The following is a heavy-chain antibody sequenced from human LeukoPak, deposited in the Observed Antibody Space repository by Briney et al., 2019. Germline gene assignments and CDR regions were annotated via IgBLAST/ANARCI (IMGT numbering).Heavy chain of an antibody. CDR2: INHSRST. D-gene: IGHD6-19*01. CDR3: ARHDSSGWKYYFDY. Sequence: SETLSLTCAVYGGSFSGYYWSWIRQPPGKGLEWIGEINHSRSTNYNPSLKSRVTISVDTSKNQFSLKLSSVTAADTAVYYCARHDSSGWKYYFDYWGQGTLVTVSS. J-gene: IGHJ4*02. CDR1: GGSFSGYY. V-gene: IGHV4-34*01.